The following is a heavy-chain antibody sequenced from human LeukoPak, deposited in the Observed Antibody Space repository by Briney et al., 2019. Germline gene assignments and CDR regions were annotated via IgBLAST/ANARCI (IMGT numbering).Heavy chain of an antibody. V-gene: IGHV3-30*18. Sequence: PGRSLRLSCAASGFTFSSYGMHWVRQAPGKGLEWVAVISYDGSNKYYADSVKGRFTISRDNSKNTLYLQMNSLRAEDTAVYYCAKSYCSSTGCYYYYGMDVWGQGTTVTVSS. CDR1: GFTFSSYG. J-gene: IGHJ6*02. D-gene: IGHD2-2*01. CDR2: ISYDGSNK. CDR3: AKSYCSSTGCYYYYGMDV.